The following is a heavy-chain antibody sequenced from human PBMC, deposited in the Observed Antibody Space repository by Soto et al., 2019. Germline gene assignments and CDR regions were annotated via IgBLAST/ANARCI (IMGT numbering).Heavy chain of an antibody. CDR3: ARVSMASGSGSYYNVAQYYYYYGMDV. Sequence: SETLSLTCTVSGGSISSGGYYWSWIRQHPGKGLEWIGYIYYSGSTYYNPSHKSRVTISVDTSKNQFSLKLSSVTDADTAVYYCARVSMASGSGSYYNVAQYYYYYGMDVWGQGTTVTVSS. D-gene: IGHD3-10*01. CDR1: GGSISSGGYY. CDR2: IYYSGST. J-gene: IGHJ6*02. V-gene: IGHV4-31*03.